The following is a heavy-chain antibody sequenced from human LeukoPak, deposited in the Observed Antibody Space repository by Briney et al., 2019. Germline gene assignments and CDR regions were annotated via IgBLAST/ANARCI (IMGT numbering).Heavy chain of an antibody. V-gene: IGHV1-69*04. CDR1: GGTFSSYA. Sequence: GSSVKVSCKASGGTFSSYAISWVRQAHGQGLEWMGRIIPILGIANYAQKFQGRVTITADKSTSTAYMELSSLRSEDTAVYYCARVYSSSWHYYYGMDVWGQGTTVTVSS. CDR2: IIPILGIA. D-gene: IGHD6-13*01. J-gene: IGHJ6*02. CDR3: ARVYSSSWHYYYGMDV.